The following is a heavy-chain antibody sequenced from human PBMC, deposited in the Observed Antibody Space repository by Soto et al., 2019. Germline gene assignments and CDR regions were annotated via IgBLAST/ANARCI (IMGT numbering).Heavy chain of an antibody. J-gene: IGHJ4*02. V-gene: IGHV3-33*01. CDR3: ARDTDYGDYVPGY. Sequence: VQLVESEGGVVQPGRSLRLSCAASGFTFSSYGMHWVRQAPGKGLEWVAVIWYDGSNKYYADSVKGRFTISRDNSKNTLYLQMNTLRAEDTAVYYCARDTDYGDYVPGYWGQGTLVTVSS. D-gene: IGHD4-17*01. CDR2: IWYDGSNK. CDR1: GFTFSSYG.